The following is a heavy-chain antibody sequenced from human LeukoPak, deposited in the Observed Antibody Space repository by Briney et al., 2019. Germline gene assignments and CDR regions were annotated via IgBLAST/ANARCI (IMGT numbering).Heavy chain of an antibody. V-gene: IGHV1-18*01. CDR1: GYTFTNYG. Sequence: ASVKVSCKASGYTFTNYGISWVRQAPGQGLEWMGWISAYNGHTKYAQKVQGRVTMTRDTSTSTAYMELRSLRSDDTAVYYCARVGGIAAARSHTYFDYWGQGTLVTVSS. D-gene: IGHD6-13*01. J-gene: IGHJ4*02. CDR2: ISAYNGHT. CDR3: ARVGGIAAARSHTYFDY.